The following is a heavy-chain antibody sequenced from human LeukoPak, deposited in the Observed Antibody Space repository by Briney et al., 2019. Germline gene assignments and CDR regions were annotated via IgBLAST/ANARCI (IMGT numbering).Heavy chain of an antibody. D-gene: IGHD6-19*01. Sequence: GGSLRLSCAASGFTFSNAWVNWVRQAPGKGLEWVSVLYSGGRTYYADSVKGRFTISRDNSKNTLYLQMNSLRAEDTAVYYCARDPYSSGWYKDAFDIWGQGTMVTVSS. CDR1: GFTFSNAW. V-gene: IGHV3-53*01. CDR3: ARDPYSSGWYKDAFDI. CDR2: LYSGGRT. J-gene: IGHJ3*02.